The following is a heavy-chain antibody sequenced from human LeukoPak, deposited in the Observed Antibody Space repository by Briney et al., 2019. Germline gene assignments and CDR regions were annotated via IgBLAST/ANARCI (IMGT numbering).Heavy chain of an antibody. V-gene: IGHV3-11*04. D-gene: IGHD1-26*01. Sequence: GGSLRLSCAASRFTFSDYHMSWIRQAPGKGLEWVSYISSSSSTMYYADSVKGRFTISRDNAKNSLYLQMNSLRAEDTAVYYCAGRVGATWVDYWGQGTLVTVSS. CDR1: RFTFSDYH. CDR3: AGRVGATWVDY. CDR2: ISSSSSTM. J-gene: IGHJ4*02.